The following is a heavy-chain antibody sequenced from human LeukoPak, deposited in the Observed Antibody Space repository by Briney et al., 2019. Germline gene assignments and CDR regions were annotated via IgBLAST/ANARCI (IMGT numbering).Heavy chain of an antibody. CDR2: VRRSWSYI. J-gene: IGHJ4*02. CDR1: GFTFSSYS. D-gene: IGHD3-22*01. Sequence: GGSLRLSCAASGFTFSSYSMNWVPQAPGKGLEWVSPVRRSWSYIYYADSVKGRFTISRDNAKNSLYLQMNSLRAEDTAVYSGARYSHRYYYDSSGYYGPLWGQGTLVTVSS. V-gene: IGHV3-21*01. CDR3: ARYSHRYYYDSSGYYGPL.